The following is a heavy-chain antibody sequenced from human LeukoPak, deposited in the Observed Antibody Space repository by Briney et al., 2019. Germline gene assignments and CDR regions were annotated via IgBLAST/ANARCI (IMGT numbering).Heavy chain of an antibody. D-gene: IGHD6-6*01. CDR3: AKEYSSSFDY. V-gene: IGHV3-33*06. CDR2: IWYDGSNK. CDR1: GFTFSSYG. J-gene: IGHJ4*02. Sequence: GGSLRLSCAASGFTFSSYGMHWVRQAPGKGLEWVAVIWYDGSNKYYADSVKGRFTISRDNSKNTLYLQMNSLRAEDTAVYYRAKEYSSSFDYWGQGTLVTVSS.